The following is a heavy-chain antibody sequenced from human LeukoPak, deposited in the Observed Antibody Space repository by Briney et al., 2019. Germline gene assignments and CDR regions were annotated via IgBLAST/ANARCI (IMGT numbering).Heavy chain of an antibody. CDR2: INQDGSEK. V-gene: IGHV3-7*05. J-gene: IGHJ4*02. CDR1: GFAFSSYW. Sequence: GGSLRLSCSASGFAFSSYWMSWVRQAPGRGLERVANINQDGSEKYYVDSVKGRFTISRDNAKNSLYLQMNSLRAEDTAVYYCARVRSGYCFDYWGPGTLVTVSS. D-gene: IGHD5-12*01. CDR3: ARVRSGYCFDY.